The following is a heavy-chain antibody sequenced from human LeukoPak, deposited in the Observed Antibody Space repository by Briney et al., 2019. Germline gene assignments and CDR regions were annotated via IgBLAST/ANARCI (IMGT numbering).Heavy chain of an antibody. D-gene: IGHD2-2*02. J-gene: IGHJ5*02. V-gene: IGHV3-11*05. CDR1: EFTVSDIY. CDR2: ISTTSSYT. Sequence: GGSLRLSCAASEFTVSDIYMSWIRQAPGKGLEWVSYISTTSSYTDYADSVRGRFTISRDNANNLLYLQMNSLRPEDTAVYYCARDWYCSSSICYTDRNWLDPWGQGTLVTVSS. CDR3: ARDWYCSSSICYTDRNWLDP.